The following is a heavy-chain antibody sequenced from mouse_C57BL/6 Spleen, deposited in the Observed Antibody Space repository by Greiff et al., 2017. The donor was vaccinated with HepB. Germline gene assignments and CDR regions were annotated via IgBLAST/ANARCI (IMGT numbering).Heavy chain of an antibody. V-gene: IGHV1-54*01. J-gene: IGHJ2*01. CDR3: ARHYGSSFFDY. D-gene: IGHD1-1*01. CDR2: INPGSGGT. CDR1: GYAFTNYL. Sequence: QVQLKQSGAELVRPGTSVKVSCKASGYAFTNYLIEWVKQRPGQGLEWIGVINPGSGGTNYNEKFKGKATLTADKSSSTAYMQLSSLTSEDSAVYFCARHYGSSFFDYWGQGTTLTVSS.